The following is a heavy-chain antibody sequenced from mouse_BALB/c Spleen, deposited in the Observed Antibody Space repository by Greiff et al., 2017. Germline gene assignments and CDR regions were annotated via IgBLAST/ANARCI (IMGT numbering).Heavy chain of an antibody. CDR2: IWAGGST. D-gene: IGHD2-1*01. J-gene: IGHJ4*01. CDR3: AGGNYGYAMDY. Sequence: VKLMESGPGLVAPSQSLSITCTVSGFSLTSYGVHWVRQPPGKGLEWLGVIWAGGSTNYNSALMSRLSNSKDNSKSQVFLKMNSLQTDDTARYYCAGGNYGYAMDYWGQGTSVTVSS. CDR1: GFSLTSYG. V-gene: IGHV2-9*02.